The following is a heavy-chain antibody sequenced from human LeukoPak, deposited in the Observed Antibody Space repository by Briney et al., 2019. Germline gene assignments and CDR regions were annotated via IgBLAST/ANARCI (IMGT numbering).Heavy chain of an antibody. CDR2: IYSAGST. D-gene: IGHD3-10*01. Sequence: PGGSLRLSCAASGFTVSSNYMSWVRQAPGKGLEWVSVIYSAGSTYYADSVRGRFTISRDFSKNTLYLQMNSLSAEDSAVYYCTRAQKSGSGFDYWDQGTLVTVSS. CDR3: TRAQKSGSGFDY. J-gene: IGHJ4*02. V-gene: IGHV3-53*01. CDR1: GFTVSSNY.